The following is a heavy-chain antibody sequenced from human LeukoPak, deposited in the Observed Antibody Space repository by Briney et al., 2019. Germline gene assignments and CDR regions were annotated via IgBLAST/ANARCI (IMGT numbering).Heavy chain of an antibody. CDR3: ARDREVVAATALDY. V-gene: IGHV3-7*01. D-gene: IGHD2-15*01. CDR1: GFPFKSYW. CDR2: MNPDGSDK. Sequence: GGSLRLSCAASGFPFKSYWMNWVRQAPGKGLELVANMNPDGSDKYFMDSVKGRFSISRDNANNRLYLEMTSLRAEDTAVYYCARDREVVAATALDYCGQGTLVTASS. J-gene: IGHJ4*02.